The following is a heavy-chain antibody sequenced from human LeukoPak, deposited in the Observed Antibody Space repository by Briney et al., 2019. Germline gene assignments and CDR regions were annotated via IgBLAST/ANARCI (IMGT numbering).Heavy chain of an antibody. CDR2: ISGSGGST. D-gene: IGHD3-3*01. CDR1: GFTFSSYA. V-gene: IGHV3-23*01. J-gene: IGHJ4*02. CDR3: AKRRDFWSGYYR. Sequence: PGGSLRLSCAASGFTFSSYAMSWVRQAPGKGLGWVSAISGSGGSTYYADSVKGRFTISRDNSKNTLYLQMNSLRAEDTAVYYCAKRRDFWSGYYRWGQGTLVTVSS.